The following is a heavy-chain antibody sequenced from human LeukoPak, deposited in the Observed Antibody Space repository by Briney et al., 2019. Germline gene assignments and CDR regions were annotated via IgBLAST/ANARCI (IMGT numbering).Heavy chain of an antibody. CDR3: ARVGYCSGGSCYLSYWYFDL. CDR2: IYQSGSP. Sequence: SETLSLTCAVSGYSISRGYYWGWIRQPPGKGLGWIGSIYQSGSPYYSPSLKSRVTISVDTFKNQFSLKLSSVTAADTAVDYCARVGYCSGGSCYLSYWYFDLWGRGTLVTVSS. J-gene: IGHJ2*01. D-gene: IGHD2-15*01. CDR1: GYSISRGYY. V-gene: IGHV4-38-2*01.